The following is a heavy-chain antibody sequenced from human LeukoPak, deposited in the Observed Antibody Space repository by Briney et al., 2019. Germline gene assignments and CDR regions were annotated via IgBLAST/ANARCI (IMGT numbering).Heavy chain of an antibody. V-gene: IGHV3-74*01. Sequence: GGPLRLLCGAWGFTFSSFWMQWVRQAPGKGLEWVSHTHSGGSESSYADSVKGRFTISRDNAKNTVDLQINSLRVEDTAVYYCARGGSGCFDIWGQGTMVTVSS. CDR1: GFTFSSFW. CDR3: ARGGSGCFDI. J-gene: IGHJ3*02. D-gene: IGHD1-26*01. CDR2: THSGGSES.